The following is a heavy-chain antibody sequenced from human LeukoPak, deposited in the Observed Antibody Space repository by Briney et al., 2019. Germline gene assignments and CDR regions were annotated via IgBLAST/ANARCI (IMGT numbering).Heavy chain of an antibody. CDR1: GFSFSSYY. Sequence: PGGSLRLSCAASGFSFSSYYINWVRQAPGKGLEWVSSISSSSTYIYYTDSVKGRFTISRDNAKDSLCLQMNSLRAEDTAVYYCVAGNAFDIWGQGTMVTVSS. V-gene: IGHV3-21*01. CDR3: VAGNAFDI. CDR2: ISSSSTYI. J-gene: IGHJ3*02.